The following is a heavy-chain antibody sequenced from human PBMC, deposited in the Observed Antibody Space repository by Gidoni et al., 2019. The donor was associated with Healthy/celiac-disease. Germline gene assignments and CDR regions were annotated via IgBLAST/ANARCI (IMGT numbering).Heavy chain of an antibody. CDR3: ARDGVSWSPSYYYYYGMDV. D-gene: IGHD6-13*01. J-gene: IGHJ6*02. CDR2: ISYDGSNK. Sequence: QVQLVESGGGVVQPGRSLRLSCEASGFTLSSYAMHWVRQAPGKGLEWLAVISYDGSNKYYAYSVKGRFTISRDNSKNTLYLQMNSLRAEDTAVYYCARDGVSWSPSYYYYYGMDVWGQGTTVTVSS. CDR1: GFTLSSYA. V-gene: IGHV3-30-3*01.